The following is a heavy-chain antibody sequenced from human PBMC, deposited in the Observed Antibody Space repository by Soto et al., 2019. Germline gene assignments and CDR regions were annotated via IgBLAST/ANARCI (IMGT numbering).Heavy chain of an antibody. CDR2: IKSKTDGGTT. V-gene: IGHV3-15*07. J-gene: IGHJ4*01. Sequence: GGSLRLSCAASGFTFSSYAMHWVRQAPGKGLEWVGRIKSKTDGGTTDYAEPVKGRFAISRDDSNNMVYLQMNSLKIEDTAVYYCTTDSYSTIIIVRFDYWGQGTLVTVSS. D-gene: IGHD2-2*01. CDR1: GFTFSSYA. CDR3: TTDSYSTIIIVRFDY.